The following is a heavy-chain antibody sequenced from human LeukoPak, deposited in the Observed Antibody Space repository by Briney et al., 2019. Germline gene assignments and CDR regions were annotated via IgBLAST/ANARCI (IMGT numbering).Heavy chain of an antibody. Sequence: PGGSLRLSCAASGFTFSSYSMNWVRQAPGKGLEWVSSISSSSSYIYYADSVKGRFTISRDNAKNSLYLQMNSLRAEDTAVYYCAREALELSRGYYYYGMDVWGQGTTVTVSS. V-gene: IGHV3-21*01. J-gene: IGHJ6*02. D-gene: IGHD1-7*01. CDR3: AREALELSRGYYYYGMDV. CDR1: GFTFSSYS. CDR2: ISSSSSYI.